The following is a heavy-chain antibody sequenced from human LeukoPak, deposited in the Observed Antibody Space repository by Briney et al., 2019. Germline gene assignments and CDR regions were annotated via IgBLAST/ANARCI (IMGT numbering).Heavy chain of an antibody. CDR3: AKSLRGYSYGYGYYYYVDV. V-gene: IGHV3-30*02. D-gene: IGHD5-18*01. J-gene: IGHJ6*03. CDR2: IRYDGSNK. CDR1: GFTFSSYG. Sequence: GGSLRLSWAASGFTFSSYGMHWVRQALGKGLEWVAFIRYDGSNKYYADSVKGRFTISRDNYKNTLYLQMNSLRAEDTAVYYCAKSLRGYSYGYGYYYYVDVWGKGTTVTVSS.